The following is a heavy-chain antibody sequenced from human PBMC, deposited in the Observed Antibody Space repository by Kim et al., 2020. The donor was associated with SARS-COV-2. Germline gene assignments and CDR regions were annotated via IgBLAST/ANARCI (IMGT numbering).Heavy chain of an antibody. V-gene: IGHV5-51*01. D-gene: IGHD3-16*01. Sequence: TRYSPSCQGQVTISADKSISTAYLQWSSLKASDTAMYYCARPDSFYGMDVWGQGTTVTVSS. J-gene: IGHJ6*02. CDR3: ARPDSFYGMDV. CDR2: T.